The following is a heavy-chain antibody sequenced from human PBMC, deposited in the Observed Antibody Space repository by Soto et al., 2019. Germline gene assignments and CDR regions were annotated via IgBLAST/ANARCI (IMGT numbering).Heavy chain of an antibody. CDR3: IGTYSGSSMRFDY. V-gene: IGHV3-15*01. D-gene: IGHD5-12*01. J-gene: IGHJ4*02. CDR2: VKSKTDGGTI. Sequence: EVQLVERGGGLVQPGGSLRLSCAASGFTFSNAWMTWVRQAPGKGLEWVGRVKSKTDGGTIDYAAPVKDRFTISRDDSKNTLYLQMNSLKTEDTAVYYCIGTYSGSSMRFDYWGQGTLVTVSS. CDR1: GFTFSNAW.